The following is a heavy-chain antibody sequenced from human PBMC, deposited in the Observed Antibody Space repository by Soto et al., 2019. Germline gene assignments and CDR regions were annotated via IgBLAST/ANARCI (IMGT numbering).Heavy chain of an antibody. V-gene: IGHV3-9*01. CDR2: ITWNSDSV. CDR3: AKDFGFRTNS. D-gene: IGHD2-2*01. Sequence: VQLVESGGGWVKPGRSLSLSFAASGLTFDDYSMHGVRQVPGKGLEWVSGITWNSDSVGYAESVRGRFTISRDNAKNTLYLQMNSLRAEDSALYYCAKDFGFRTNSWGQGTMLIVSS. CDR1: GLTFDDYS. J-gene: IGHJ3*01.